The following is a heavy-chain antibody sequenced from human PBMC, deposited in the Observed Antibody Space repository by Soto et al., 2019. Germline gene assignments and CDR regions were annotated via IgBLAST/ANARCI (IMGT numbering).Heavy chain of an antibody. CDR1: GFTFSNYG. V-gene: IGHV3-33*01. CDR2: IRDDGINK. D-gene: IGHD3-16*02. J-gene: IGHJ4*02. CDR3: ARDLSGPLDY. Sequence: QVQVVESGGGVVQPGRSLRLFCVASGFTFSNYGMHWVRQAPGKGLEWVAMIRDDGINKNYADSVKGRFTISRDNSRNTMYLQMNSLRVEDTAVYYCARDLSGPLDYWGQGTLVTVSS.